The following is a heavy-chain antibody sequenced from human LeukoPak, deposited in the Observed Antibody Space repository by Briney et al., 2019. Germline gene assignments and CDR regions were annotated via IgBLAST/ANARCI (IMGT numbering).Heavy chain of an antibody. Sequence: PGGSLRLSCAASGFTFSSYWMSWVRQAPGKGLEWVANIKQDGSEKYYVDSVKGRFTISRDNAKNSLYLQMNSLRAEDTAVYYCARDVLRFLEWLSTPFDYWGQGTLVTVSS. CDR1: GFTFSSYW. D-gene: IGHD3-3*01. CDR2: IKQDGSEK. CDR3: ARDVLRFLEWLSTPFDY. V-gene: IGHV3-7*01. J-gene: IGHJ4*02.